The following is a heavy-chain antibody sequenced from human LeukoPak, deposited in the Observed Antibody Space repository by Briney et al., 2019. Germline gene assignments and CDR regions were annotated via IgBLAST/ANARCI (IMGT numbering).Heavy chain of an antibody. CDR2: ISTSSNNI. Sequence: PGGSLRLSCAASGFTFSSYTMNWVRQAPGKGLEWVSSISTSSNNIHYADSVKGRFTISRDNAKNSLYLQMSTLTAEDTAVYYCARGYSTGWYYFDSWGQGTLVTVSS. J-gene: IGHJ4*02. CDR3: ARGYSTGWYYFDS. V-gene: IGHV3-21*04. D-gene: IGHD6-19*01. CDR1: GFTFSSYT.